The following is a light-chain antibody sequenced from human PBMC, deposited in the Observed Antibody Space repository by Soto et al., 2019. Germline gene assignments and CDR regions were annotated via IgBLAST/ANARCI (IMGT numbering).Light chain of an antibody. CDR2: EVT. Sequence: QSALTQPASVSGSPGQTITISCTGTSSDIGGYNAVSWYQHHPGKAPKLIIYEVTHRPSGVSDRFSASKSGNTASLTISGLQAEDEADYYCNSFRVSHLYVCATGTKATVL. J-gene: IGLJ1*01. CDR1: SSDIGGYNA. CDR3: NSFRVSHLYV. V-gene: IGLV2-14*01.